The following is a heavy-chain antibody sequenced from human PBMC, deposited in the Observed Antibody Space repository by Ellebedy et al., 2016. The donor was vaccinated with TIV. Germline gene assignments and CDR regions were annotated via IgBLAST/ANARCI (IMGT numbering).Heavy chain of an antibody. CDR1: GYTFTSYD. Sequence: AASVKVSCKASGYTFTSYDINWVRQATGQGLEWMGWMNPNSGNTGYAQKFQGRVTMTRNTSISTAYMELSSLRSEDTAVYYCATNGPGSSSWYVVRGWYYYGMDVWGQGTTVTVSS. J-gene: IGHJ6*02. D-gene: IGHD6-13*01. CDR2: MNPNSGNT. CDR3: ATNGPGSSSWYVVRGWYYYGMDV. V-gene: IGHV1-8*01.